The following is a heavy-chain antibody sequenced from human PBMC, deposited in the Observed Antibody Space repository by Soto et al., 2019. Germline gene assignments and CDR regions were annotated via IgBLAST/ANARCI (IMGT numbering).Heavy chain of an antibody. CDR3: AKDPRGVTPGFDY. J-gene: IGHJ4*02. CDR1: GYTFTTYA. Sequence: QVQLVQSGAEVKKPGASVKVSCKASGYTFTTYAMHWVRQAPGQRLEWMGWINSGNGNTKYSQKFQGRVTITRDTSANTAYMELSSLRSEDTAVYYCAKDPRGVTPGFDYWGQGTLVTVSS. D-gene: IGHD2-21*02. V-gene: IGHV1-3*01. CDR2: INSGNGNT.